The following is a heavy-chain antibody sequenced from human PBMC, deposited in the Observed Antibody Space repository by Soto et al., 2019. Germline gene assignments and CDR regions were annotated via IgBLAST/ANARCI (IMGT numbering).Heavy chain of an antibody. J-gene: IGHJ2*01. Sequence: QVQLVQSGAEVKKPGSSVTVSCKASGGTFSSYTISWVRQAPGQGLEWMGGIIPIFGTANYAQKFQGRVTIXGDLSXXTAYMELSSLRSEDTAVYYCARGNHRWLQLWYFDLWGRGTLVTVSS. V-gene: IGHV1-69*12. CDR2: IIPIFGTA. D-gene: IGHD5-12*01. CDR3: ARGNHRWLQLWYFDL. CDR1: GGTFSSYT.